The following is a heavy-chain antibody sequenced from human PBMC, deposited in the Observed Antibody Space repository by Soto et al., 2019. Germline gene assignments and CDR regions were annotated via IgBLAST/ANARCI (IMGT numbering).Heavy chain of an antibody. CDR2: ITPIFGTA. CDR1: GGTFSSYA. CDR3: ARDLSSNEDYYYGMDV. Sequence: ASAKVSCKASGGTFSSYAISWVRQAPGQGLEWMGGITPIFGTANYAQKFQGRVTITADESTSTAYMELRSLRSDDTAVYYCARDLSSNEDYYYGMDVWGQGTTVTVSS. D-gene: IGHD4-4*01. J-gene: IGHJ6*02. V-gene: IGHV1-69*13.